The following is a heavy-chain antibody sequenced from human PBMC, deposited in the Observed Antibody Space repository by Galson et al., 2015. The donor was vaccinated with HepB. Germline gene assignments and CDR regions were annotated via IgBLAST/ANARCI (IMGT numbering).Heavy chain of an antibody. D-gene: IGHD2-21*02. CDR1: GGTFSSYA. CDR3: ARSQASAAIQLYYYYYGMDV. Sequence: SVKVSCKASGGTFSSYAISWVRQAPGQGLEWMGGIIPIFGTANYAQKFQGRVTITADESTSTAYMELSSLRSEDTAVYYCARSQASAAIQLYYYYYGMDVWGQGTTVTVSS. J-gene: IGHJ6*02. CDR2: IIPIFGTA. V-gene: IGHV1-69*13.